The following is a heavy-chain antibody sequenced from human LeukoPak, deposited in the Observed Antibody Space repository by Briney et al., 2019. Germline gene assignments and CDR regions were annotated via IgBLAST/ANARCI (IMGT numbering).Heavy chain of an antibody. J-gene: IGHJ4*02. Sequence: SETLSLTCTVSGGSISSYYWSWIRQPPGKGLEWIGYIYYSGSTNYNPSLKSRVTISVDTSKKQFSLKLSSVTAADTAVYYCARRGGRMTADVDTAMFDYWGQGTLVTVSS. CDR2: IYYSGST. V-gene: IGHV4-59*08. CDR3: ARRGGRMTADVDTAMFDY. CDR1: GGSISSYY. D-gene: IGHD5-18*01.